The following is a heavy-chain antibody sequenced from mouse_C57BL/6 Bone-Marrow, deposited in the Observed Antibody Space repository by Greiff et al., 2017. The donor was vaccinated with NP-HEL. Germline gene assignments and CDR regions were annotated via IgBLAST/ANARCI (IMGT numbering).Heavy chain of an antibody. V-gene: IGHV1-55*01. CDR3: ARRHYYGSSPFAY. Sequence: QVQLQQSGAELVKPGASVKMSCKASGYTFTSYWITWVKQRPGQGLEWIGDIYPGSGSTNYNEKFKSKATLTVDTSSSTAYMQLSSLTSEDSAVYYCARRHYYGSSPFAYWGQGTLVTVSA. CDR1: GYTFTSYW. J-gene: IGHJ3*01. CDR2: IYPGSGST. D-gene: IGHD1-1*01.